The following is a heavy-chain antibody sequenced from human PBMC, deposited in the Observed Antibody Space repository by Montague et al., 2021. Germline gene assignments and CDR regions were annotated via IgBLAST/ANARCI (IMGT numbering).Heavy chain of an antibody. D-gene: IGHD2-8*01. Sequence: SETLSLTCIVSGGSISSSNYHWGWIRQPPGKGLEWIGSITYTGNTYYNPSLKSRVTMSVDTSRNQFSLKLTSVTAADTAVYYCARLDIVLIYWGFDYWGQGTLVTASS. J-gene: IGHJ4*02. CDR1: GGSISSSNYH. V-gene: IGHV4-39*01. CDR2: ITYTGNT. CDR3: ARLDIVLIYWGFDY.